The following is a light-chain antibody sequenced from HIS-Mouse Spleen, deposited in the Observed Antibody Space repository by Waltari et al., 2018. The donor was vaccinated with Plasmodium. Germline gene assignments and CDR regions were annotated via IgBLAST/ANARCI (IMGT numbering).Light chain of an antibody. CDR2: EVS. CDR3: SSYAGSNNLV. V-gene: IGLV2-8*01. Sequence: QSALTQPPSASGSPGQSVTISCTGTSSDVGGYNYVSWYQQHPGEAPNLMIYEVSKRPLGVPDRFAGSKSGNTASLTVSGLQAEDEADYYCSSYAGSNNLVFGGGTKLTVL. CDR1: SSDVGGYNY. J-gene: IGLJ2*01.